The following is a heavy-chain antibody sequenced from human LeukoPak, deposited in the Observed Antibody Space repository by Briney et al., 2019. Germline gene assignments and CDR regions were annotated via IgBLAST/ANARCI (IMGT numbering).Heavy chain of an antibody. CDR3: AKDERGYFDY. Sequence: GGSLRLSCAASGFTFSSYSMNWVRQAPGKGLEWVSSISSSSSYIYYADSVKGRFTISRDNSKNTLYLQMNSLRAEDTAVYYCAKDERGYFDYWGQGTLVTVSS. V-gene: IGHV3-21*01. J-gene: IGHJ4*02. D-gene: IGHD1-26*01. CDR1: GFTFSSYS. CDR2: ISSSSSYI.